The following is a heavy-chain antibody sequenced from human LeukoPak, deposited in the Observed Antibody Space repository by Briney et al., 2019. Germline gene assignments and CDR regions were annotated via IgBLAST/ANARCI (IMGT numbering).Heavy chain of an antibody. J-gene: IGHJ4*02. CDR2: ISGSGGST. D-gene: IGHD3-22*01. Sequence: PGGSLRLSCAASGFTFSSYAMSWVRQAPGKGLEWVSAISGSGGSTYYADSVKGRFTISRDNSKNTLYLQMNSLRAEDTAVYYCAKDFVDYYDSSGFLYYFDYWGQGTLVTVSS. CDR3: AKDFVDYYDSSGFLYYFDY. V-gene: IGHV3-23*01. CDR1: GFTFSSYA.